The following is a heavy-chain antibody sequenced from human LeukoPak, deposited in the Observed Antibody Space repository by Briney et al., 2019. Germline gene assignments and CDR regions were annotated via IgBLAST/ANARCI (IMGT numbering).Heavy chain of an antibody. CDR1: GFTFSSYA. D-gene: IGHD1-26*01. V-gene: IGHV3-23*01. J-gene: IGHJ4*02. Sequence: GGSLRLSCAASGFTFSSYAMSWVRQAPGKGLEWVSAISGSGGSTYYADSVKGRFTISRDSSKNTLYLQMNSLRAEDTAVYYCANRNPIVGYLFDYWGQGTLVTVSS. CDR3: ANRNPIVGYLFDY. CDR2: ISGSGGST.